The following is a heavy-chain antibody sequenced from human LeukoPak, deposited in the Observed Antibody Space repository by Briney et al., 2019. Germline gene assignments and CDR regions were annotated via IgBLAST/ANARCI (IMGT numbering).Heavy chain of an antibody. V-gene: IGHV3-7*04. Sequence: GGSLRLSCVASEFPFSSYWMTWVRQAPGKGLEWVANIKQDGSKKSYVDSVKGRFTISRDNAKNSLYLQMNSLRAEDTAIYYCTRVGYIDEGIDYWGQGTLVTVSS. CDR3: TRVGYIDEGIDY. D-gene: IGHD5-24*01. J-gene: IGHJ4*02. CDR2: IKQDGSKK. CDR1: EFPFSSYW.